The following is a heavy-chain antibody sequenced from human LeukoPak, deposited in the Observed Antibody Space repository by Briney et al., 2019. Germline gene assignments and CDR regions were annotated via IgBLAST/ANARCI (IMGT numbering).Heavy chain of an antibody. CDR3: AAETSYVWGSSDFDY. V-gene: IGHV1-58*02. Sequence: SVKVSCKASGFTFTSSAMQWVRQARGQRLEWIGWIVVGSGNTNYSQKFQERVTITRDMSTSTAYMELSSLRSEDTAVYYCAAETSYVWGSSDFDYWGQGTLVTVSS. D-gene: IGHD3-16*01. J-gene: IGHJ4*02. CDR1: GFTFTSSA. CDR2: IVVGSGNT.